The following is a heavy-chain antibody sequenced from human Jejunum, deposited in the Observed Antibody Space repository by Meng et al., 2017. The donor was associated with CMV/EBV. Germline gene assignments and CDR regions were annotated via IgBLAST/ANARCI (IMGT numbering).Heavy chain of an antibody. CDR1: GGSIRSGTSY. J-gene: IGHJ4*02. Sequence: QGHLQASGPGLLNPSQPLSLSGSAGGGSIRSGTSYWRWIRQPAGKGLEWIARIYSSRNTDYNPSLQSRVTISLYTAKIQFSLKLNSVKDADTDVYSCARGLSTSSSGYWGQGTLVTVSS. V-gene: IGHV4-61*02. CDR3: ARGLSTSSSGY. D-gene: IGHD6-6*01. CDR2: IYSSRNT.